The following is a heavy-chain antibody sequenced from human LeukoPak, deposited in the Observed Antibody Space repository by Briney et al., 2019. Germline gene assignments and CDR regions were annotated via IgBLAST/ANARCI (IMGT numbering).Heavy chain of an antibody. Sequence: ASVKVSCKASGYTSTGYYMHWVRQAPGQGLEWMGWINPNSGGTNYAQKFQGRVTMTRDTSISTAYMELSRLRSDDTAVYYCARERFLEWLSPLFDYWGQGTLVTVSS. J-gene: IGHJ4*02. CDR3: ARERFLEWLSPLFDY. V-gene: IGHV1-2*02. CDR1: GYTSTGYY. D-gene: IGHD3-3*01. CDR2: INPNSGGT.